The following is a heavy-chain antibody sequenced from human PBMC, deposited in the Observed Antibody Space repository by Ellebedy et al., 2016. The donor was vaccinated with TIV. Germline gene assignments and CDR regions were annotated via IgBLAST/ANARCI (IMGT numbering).Heavy chain of an antibody. CDR3: ARHMNTAMTNDY. V-gene: IGHV5-51*01. CDR1: GYRFSNYW. J-gene: IGHJ4*02. Sequence: GESLKISCKGSGYRFSNYWIGWVRQMPGKGLEWMGVIYPGDSDTRYSPSFQGQVTISADKSISTAYLQWSSLKASDTAMYYCARHMNTAMTNDYWGQGTLVTVSS. D-gene: IGHD5-18*01. CDR2: IYPGDSDT.